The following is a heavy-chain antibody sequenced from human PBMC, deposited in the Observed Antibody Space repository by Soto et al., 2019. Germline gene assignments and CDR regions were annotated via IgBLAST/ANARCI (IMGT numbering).Heavy chain of an antibody. D-gene: IGHD3-3*01. J-gene: IGHJ4*02. CDR1: GASISSSRSY. CDR2: FYYTGGT. Sequence: SETLSLTCTVSGASISSSRSYWGWVRQPPGKGLEWVVSFYYTGGTYSTYYNPSLKSRVTISVDTSKSQFSLNLRSVTAADTAVYYCASPRQGNYDFLSGYYALDYWGQGTLVTVSS. CDR3: ASPRQGNYDFLSGYYALDY. V-gene: IGHV4-39*01.